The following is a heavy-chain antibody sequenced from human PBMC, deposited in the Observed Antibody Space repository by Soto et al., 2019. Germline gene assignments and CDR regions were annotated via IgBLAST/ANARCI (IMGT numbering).Heavy chain of an antibody. CDR1: GYSFTSYW. CDR3: ARLSSSWYEVEYATDV. V-gene: IGHV5-51*01. Sequence: PGESLKISCKGSGYSFTSYWIGWVRQMPGKGLEWMGIIYPGDSDTRYSPSFQGQVTISADKSISTAYLQWSSLKASDTAMYYCARLSSSWYEVEYATDVWGQGPTVTVAS. CDR2: IYPGDSDT. D-gene: IGHD6-13*01. J-gene: IGHJ6*02.